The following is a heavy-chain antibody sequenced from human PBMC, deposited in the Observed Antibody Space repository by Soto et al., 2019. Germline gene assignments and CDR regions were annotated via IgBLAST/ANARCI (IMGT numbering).Heavy chain of an antibody. D-gene: IGHD5-18*01. V-gene: IGHV3-43*01. Sequence: GGPLRLSCAASGFTFDHYSMHWVRQAPGKGLEWVSLINWRGDNTYYADSVRGRFTISRDNSKYSLYLQMNSLTTEDTAFYYCAKYIDTMYFDYWGQGALVTVSS. CDR2: INWRGDNT. CDR3: AKYIDTMYFDY. CDR1: GFTFDHYS. J-gene: IGHJ4*02.